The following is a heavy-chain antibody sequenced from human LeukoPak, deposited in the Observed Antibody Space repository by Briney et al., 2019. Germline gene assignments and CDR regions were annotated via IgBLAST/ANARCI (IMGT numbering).Heavy chain of an antibody. CDR2: INPKSGGT. J-gene: IGHJ3*02. V-gene: IGHV1-2*02. CDR3: ARPPIDGSIDGFEI. Sequence: SVTVSCKASGYTFTEYFMYWVRQAPGQGLEWMGWINPKSGGTNYVQRFQGRVTMTRDTSITTAYMQLSRLRSDDTAVYYCARPPIDGSIDGFEIWGEGTMVTVSS. CDR1: GYTFTEYF. D-gene: IGHD1-14*01.